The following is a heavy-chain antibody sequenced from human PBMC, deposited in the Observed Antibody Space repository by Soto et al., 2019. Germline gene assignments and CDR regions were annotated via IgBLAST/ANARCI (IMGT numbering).Heavy chain of an antibody. Sequence: EVQLVESGGGLVQPGGSLRLSCAAYGFTVSSNYMSWVRQAPGKGLEWVSVIYSGGSTYYADSVKGRFTISRHNSKNTLYLQMNSLRAEDTAVYYCARTYSSGWYVYWGQGTLVTVSS. CDR1: GFTVSSNY. CDR2: IYSGGST. J-gene: IGHJ4*02. CDR3: ARTYSSGWYVY. D-gene: IGHD6-19*01. V-gene: IGHV3-53*04.